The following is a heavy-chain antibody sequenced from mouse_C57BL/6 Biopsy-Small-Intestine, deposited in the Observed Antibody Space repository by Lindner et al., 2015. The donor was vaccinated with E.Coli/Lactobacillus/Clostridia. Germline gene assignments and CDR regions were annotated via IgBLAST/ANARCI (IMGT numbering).Heavy chain of an antibody. CDR3: ARDSNYEGYYFDY. J-gene: IGHJ2*01. Sequence: VQLQESGGGLVKPGGSLKLSCAASGFTFSDYGMHWVRQAPEKGLEWVSYISGDSSIIYCEDTVKGRFTISRDNAKNTLFLQMTSLRSEDTAMYYCARDSNYEGYYFDYWGQGTTLKVSS. D-gene: IGHD2-5*01. CDR2: ISGDSSII. CDR1: GFTFSDYG. V-gene: IGHV5-17*01.